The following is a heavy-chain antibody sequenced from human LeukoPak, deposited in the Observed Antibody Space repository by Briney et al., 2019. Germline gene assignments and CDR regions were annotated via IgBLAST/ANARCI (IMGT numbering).Heavy chain of an antibody. J-gene: IGHJ5*02. CDR1: GDSASSNSVT. D-gene: IGHD2-2*01. CDR3: ARRLTQYDCFDP. V-gene: IGHV6-1*01. Sequence: SQTLSLICAISGDSASSNSVTWNWIRQSPSRGLEWLGRTYYRSTWYNDYAVSVRGRITVNPDTSKNQFSLHLNSVTPEDTAVYYCARRLTQYDCFDPWGQGILVTVSS. CDR2: TYYRSTWYN.